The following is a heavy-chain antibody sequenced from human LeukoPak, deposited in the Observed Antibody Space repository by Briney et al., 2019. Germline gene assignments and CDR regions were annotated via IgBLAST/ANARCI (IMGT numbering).Heavy chain of an antibody. J-gene: IGHJ4*02. CDR1: GYTFTGYY. D-gene: IGHD3-22*01. V-gene: IGHV1-2*06. CDR3: GYTYYYDSSGYSPLG. CDR2: INPNSGGT. Sequence: ASVKVSCKASGYTFTGYYMHWVRQAPGQGLEWMGRINPNSGGTNYAQKFQGRVTMTRDTSISTAYVELSRLRSDDTAVYYCGYTYYYDSSGYSPLGWGQGTLVTVSS.